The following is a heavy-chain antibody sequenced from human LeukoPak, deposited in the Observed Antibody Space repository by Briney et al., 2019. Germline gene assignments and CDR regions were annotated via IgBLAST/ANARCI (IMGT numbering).Heavy chain of an antibody. J-gene: IGHJ6*03. V-gene: IGHV3-21*01. D-gene: IGHD3/OR15-3a*01. CDR3: ASVRFVDWIHVGYMDV. CDR2: ITSSGTYI. Sequence: GGSLRLSCAASGFTFSNYNMNWVRQAPGKAMEWVSSITSSGTYIFYADSVKGRFTISRDNAKNSLYLQMDSLGPEDTAVYYCASVRFVDWIHVGYMDVWGKGTTVTVSS. CDR1: GFTFSNYN.